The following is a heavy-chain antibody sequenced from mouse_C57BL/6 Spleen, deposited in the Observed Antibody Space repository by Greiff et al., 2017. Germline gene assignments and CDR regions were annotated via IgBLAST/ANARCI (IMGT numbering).Heavy chain of an antibody. CDR1: GSTFTSYG. Sequence: QVQLQQSGAELARPGASVKLSCKASGSTFTSYGISWVKQRTGQGLEWIGEIYPRGGNTYYNEKFKGKATLTADKSSSTAYMELRSLTSEDSAVYFCARGSSGYGYWGEGTTLTVAT. D-gene: IGHD3-2*02. CDR2: IYPRGGNT. CDR3: ARGSSGYGY. J-gene: IGHJ2*01. V-gene: IGHV1-81*01.